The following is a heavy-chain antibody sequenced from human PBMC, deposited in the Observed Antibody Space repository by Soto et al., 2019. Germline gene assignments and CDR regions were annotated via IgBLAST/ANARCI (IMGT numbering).Heavy chain of an antibody. CDR3: VKWTGFGDS. V-gene: IGHV3-23*01. J-gene: IGHJ4*02. CDR2: FSGGRGGT. D-gene: IGHD3-10*01. Sequence: EVQLLESGGGSVQPGGSLKLSCAVSGFSISEYGVTWVRQPPGKGLYWASGFSGGRGGTFYADSVRGRFTISRDDSRNMVYLQMDSLGVEDTAVYYCVKWTGFGDSWGQGTLVTVSS. CDR1: GFSISEYG.